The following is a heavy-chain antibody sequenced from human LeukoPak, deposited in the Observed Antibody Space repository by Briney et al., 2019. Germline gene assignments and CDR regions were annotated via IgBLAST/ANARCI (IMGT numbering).Heavy chain of an antibody. CDR1: GYTFTSYG. V-gene: IGHV1-18*01. Sequence: ASVKVSCKASGYTFTSYGISWARQAPGQGLEWMGWISAYNGNTNYAQKLQGRVTMTTDTSTSTAYMELRSLRSDDTAVYYCARDYGSGSYPKEADYWGQGTLVTVSS. CDR3: ARDYGSGSYPKEADY. D-gene: IGHD3-10*01. J-gene: IGHJ4*02. CDR2: ISAYNGNT.